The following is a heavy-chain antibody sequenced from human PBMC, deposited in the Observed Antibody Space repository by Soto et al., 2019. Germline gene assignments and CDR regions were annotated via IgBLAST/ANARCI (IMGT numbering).Heavy chain of an antibody. CDR2: IFYSGST. Sequence: SETLSLTCTVSGGSISGGVHSWSWIRQPPGMGLQWIGHIFYSGSTYYNPSLKGRLTISLDTSKNQVSLRLSSVTAADTAVYYCGRHSHMLNNWFDPWGQGTLVTVSS. CDR1: GGSISGGVHS. J-gene: IGHJ5*02. CDR3: GRHSHMLNNWFDP. V-gene: IGHV4-30-4*01. D-gene: IGHD3-10*02.